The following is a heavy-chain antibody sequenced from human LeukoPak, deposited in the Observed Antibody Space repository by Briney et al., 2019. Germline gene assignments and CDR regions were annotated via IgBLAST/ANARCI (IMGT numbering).Heavy chain of an antibody. CDR3: ATDRGWRTSGYYLYYFEY. D-gene: IGHD3-3*01. CDR2: IKQDGSQK. J-gene: IGHJ4*02. V-gene: IGHV3-7*01. CDR1: GFTFSSYW. Sequence: GGSLRLSCAASGFTFSSYWMSWVRQAPGKGLEWVANIKQDGSQKYYVDSVRGRFTISRDNTKNLLYLQMSSLRAEDTAVYYCATDRGWRTSGYYLYYFEYWGQGTLVTFSS.